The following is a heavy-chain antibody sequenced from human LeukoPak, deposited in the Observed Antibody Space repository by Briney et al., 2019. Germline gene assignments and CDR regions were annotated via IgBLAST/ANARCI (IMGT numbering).Heavy chain of an antibody. CDR1: GRSFSGYY. Sequence: SETLSLTCAVYGRSFSGYYWTWIRQTPGKGLEWIGEINHSGITDYNPSLRSRVTISVDTSKNQFSLKLSSVTAADTAIYYCARAVIVVAAATQRNWFDPWGQGTLSPSPQ. CDR3: ARAVIVVAAATQRNWFDP. CDR2: INHSGIT. V-gene: IGHV4-34*01. D-gene: IGHD2-15*01. J-gene: IGHJ5*02.